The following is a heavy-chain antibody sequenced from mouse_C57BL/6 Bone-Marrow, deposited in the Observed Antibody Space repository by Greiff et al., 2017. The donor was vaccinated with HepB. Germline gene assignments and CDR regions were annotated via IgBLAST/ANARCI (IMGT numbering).Heavy chain of an antibody. CDR2: ISSGGDYI. CDR1: GFTFSSYA. D-gene: IGHD4-1*01. CDR3: TRGELGPWFAY. Sequence: EVKLVESGEGLVKPGGSLKLSCAASGFTFSSYAMSWVRQTPEKRLEWVAYISSGGDYIYYADTVKGRFTISRDNARNTLYLQMSSLKSEDTAMYYCTRGELGPWFAYWGQGTLVTVSA. J-gene: IGHJ3*01. V-gene: IGHV5-9-1*02.